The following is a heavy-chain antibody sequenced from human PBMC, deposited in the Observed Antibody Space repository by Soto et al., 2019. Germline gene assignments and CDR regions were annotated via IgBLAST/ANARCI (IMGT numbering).Heavy chain of an antibody. J-gene: IGHJ4*02. D-gene: IGHD2-21*01. CDR2: ISGGASDK. CDR3: VREDWHRFDS. Sequence: EVQLVESGGRLVQPGGSLRLSCAASGFLFSAYWMSWVRQDPGKGLEWVATISGGASDKFYVDSVKGRFTISRDDSKNTLYLQMNSLRDEDTAVYYCVREDWHRFDSWGQGTLVPVSS. V-gene: IGHV3-7*01. CDR1: GFLFSAYW.